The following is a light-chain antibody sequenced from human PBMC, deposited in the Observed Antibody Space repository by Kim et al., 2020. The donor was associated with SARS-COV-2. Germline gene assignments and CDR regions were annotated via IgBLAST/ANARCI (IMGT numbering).Light chain of an antibody. Sequence: GHRVTISCSASDSHFESVFVYGYQHLPGTAPKLLIYRDDQRPSGVPDRFSGSKSGTSASLAISGLRSEDEADYYCAICDDSLSGWVFGGGTQLTVL. CDR3: AICDDSLSGWV. CDR2: RDD. CDR1: DSHFESVF. J-gene: IGLJ3*02. V-gene: IGLV1-47*01.